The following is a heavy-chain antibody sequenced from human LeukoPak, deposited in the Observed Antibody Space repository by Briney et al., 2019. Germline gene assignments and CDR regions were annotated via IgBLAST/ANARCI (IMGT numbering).Heavy chain of an antibody. V-gene: IGHV4-4*07. CDR1: GGSISSYY. J-gene: IGHJ4*02. Sequence: SETLSLTCSVSGGSISSYYWSWIRQPAGKGLEWIGRIYTSGSTNYNHSLKSRVTMSIDTSKNQFSLKLPSVTAADTAVYYCARDPSSGWYYFDHWGQGTLVSVS. CDR3: ARDPSSGWYYFDH. CDR2: IYTSGST. D-gene: IGHD6-19*01.